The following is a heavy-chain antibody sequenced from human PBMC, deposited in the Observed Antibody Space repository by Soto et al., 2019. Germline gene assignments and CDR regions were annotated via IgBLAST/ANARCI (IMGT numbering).Heavy chain of an antibody. Sequence: GGSLRLSCSASGFTFSSYAVSWVRQAPGKGLESVSAISGSGGSTYYADSVKGRFTISRDNSKNTLYLQMDSLRAEDTAVYYCAKGPPPPYSSTWYYFDSWGQGILVTVSS. J-gene: IGHJ4*02. V-gene: IGHV3-23*01. CDR3: AKGPPPPYSSTWYYFDS. CDR1: GFTFSSYA. CDR2: ISGSGGST. D-gene: IGHD6-13*01.